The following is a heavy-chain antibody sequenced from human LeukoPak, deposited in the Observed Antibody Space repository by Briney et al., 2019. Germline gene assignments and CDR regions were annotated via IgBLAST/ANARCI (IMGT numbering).Heavy chain of an antibody. CDR1: GFSLSTSGMC. CDR3: ARTLTGTSRDAFDI. J-gene: IGHJ3*02. CDR2: IDWDDDK. Sequence: SGPTLVNPTQTLTLTCTFSGFSLSTSGMCVSWIRQPPGKALEWLARIDWDDDKYYSTSLKTRLTISRDTSKNQVVLTVTNMDPVDTATYYCARTLTGTSRDAFDIWGQGTMVTVSS. D-gene: IGHD1-20*01. V-gene: IGHV2-70*11.